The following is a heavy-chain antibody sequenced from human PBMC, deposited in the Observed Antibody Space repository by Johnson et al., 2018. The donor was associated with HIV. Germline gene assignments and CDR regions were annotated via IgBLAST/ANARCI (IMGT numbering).Heavy chain of an antibody. CDR1: GFTFTNAW. CDR3: ARVRYSSGWPIYAFDI. J-gene: IGHJ3*02. D-gene: IGHD6-19*01. Sequence: VQLVESGGGLVKPGGSLRLSCAASGFTFTNAWLSWVRQAPGKGLEWVSGINWNGVRTGYLDSMKGRFPISRDNARNSLYLQMNSLRAEDTAVYYCARVRYSSGWPIYAFDIWGQGTVVIVSS. V-gene: IGHV3-20*04. CDR2: INWNGVRT.